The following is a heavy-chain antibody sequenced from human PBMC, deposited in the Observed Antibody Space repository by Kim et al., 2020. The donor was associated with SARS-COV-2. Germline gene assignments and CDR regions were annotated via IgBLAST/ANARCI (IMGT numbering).Heavy chain of an antibody. J-gene: IGHJ6*02. V-gene: IGHV1-8*01. CDR2: MNPNSGNI. CDR1: GYTFTSYD. D-gene: IGHD3-3*01. Sequence: ASVKVSCKASGYTFTSYDINWVRQATGQGLEWMGWMNPNSGNIGYAQKFQGRVTMTRNTSISTAYMELSSLRSEDTAVYYCARVSARDFWSGDYTPRGYYYYYYGMDVWGPGTTVTVSS. CDR3: ARVSARDFWSGDYTPRGYYYYYYGMDV.